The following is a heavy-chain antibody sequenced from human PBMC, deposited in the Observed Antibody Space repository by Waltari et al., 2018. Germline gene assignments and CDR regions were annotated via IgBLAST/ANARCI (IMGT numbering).Heavy chain of an antibody. CDR3: ARGWAVAGTGYYFDY. CDR1: GGSFSGYD. CDR2: INHSGST. J-gene: IGHJ4*02. D-gene: IGHD6-19*01. Sequence: QVQLQQWGAGLLKPSETLSLTCAAYGGSFSGYDWRWLSPPPGKGLEWIGEINHSGSTNYNPSLKSRVTISVDTSKNQFSLKLSSVTAADTAVYYCARGWAVAGTGYYFDYWGQGTLVTVSS. V-gene: IGHV4-34*01.